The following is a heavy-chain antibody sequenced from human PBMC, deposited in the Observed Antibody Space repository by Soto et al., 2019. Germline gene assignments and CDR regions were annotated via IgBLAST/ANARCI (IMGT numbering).Heavy chain of an antibody. D-gene: IGHD1-26*01. Sequence: EVQLVESGGGLVQPGGSLRLSCAASGFTFSSYEMNWVRQAPGQGLGWVSYISSSGSTIYYADSVKGRFTISRDNAKNSLYLQMNSLRAEDTAVYYCARPYSGSYFDYWGQGTLVTVSS. CDR3: ARPYSGSYFDY. CDR2: ISSSGSTI. J-gene: IGHJ4*02. CDR1: GFTFSSYE. V-gene: IGHV3-48*03.